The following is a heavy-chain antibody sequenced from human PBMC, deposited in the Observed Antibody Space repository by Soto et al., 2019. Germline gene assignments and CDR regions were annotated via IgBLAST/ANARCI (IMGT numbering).Heavy chain of an antibody. V-gene: IGHV1-18*01. CDR1: GYTFTSYG. Sequence: GASVKVSCKASGYTFTSYGISWVRQAPGQGLEWMGWINAYNGNTKYSQKLQGRVTITTDTSASTAYMELSSLRSEDTAVYYCAREGDSSSWYYLDYWGQGTLVTVSS. CDR2: INAYNGNT. D-gene: IGHD6-13*01. CDR3: AREGDSSSWYYLDY. J-gene: IGHJ4*02.